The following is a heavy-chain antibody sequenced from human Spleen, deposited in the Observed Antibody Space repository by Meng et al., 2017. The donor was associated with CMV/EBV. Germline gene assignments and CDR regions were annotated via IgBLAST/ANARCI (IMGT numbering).Heavy chain of an antibody. CDR1: GFTFSSYW. CDR3: ARVALRPHYYFDY. V-gene: IGHV3-7*01. Sequence: GESLKISCAASGFTFSSYWMSWVRQAPGKGLEWVANIKQDGSEKYYVDSVKGRFTISRDNAKNSLYLQMNSLRAEDTAVYYCARVALRPHYYFDYWGQGTLVTVSS. J-gene: IGHJ4*02. D-gene: IGHD3-16*01. CDR2: IKQDGSEK.